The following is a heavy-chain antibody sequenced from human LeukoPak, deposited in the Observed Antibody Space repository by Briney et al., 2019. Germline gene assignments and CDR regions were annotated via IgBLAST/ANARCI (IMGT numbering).Heavy chain of an antibody. Sequence: ASVKPSSKASGYTFTSYFMHWVRQAPRQGLDWMGIINPSGGSTSYAQKFQGRVTMTRDTYTSTVYMELSSLRSEDKAVCYCARDSADYGDYDYWGQGSLVTVSS. D-gene: IGHD4-17*01. CDR3: ARDSADYGDYDY. CDR1: GYTFTSYF. V-gene: IGHV1-46*01. J-gene: IGHJ4*02. CDR2: INPSGGST.